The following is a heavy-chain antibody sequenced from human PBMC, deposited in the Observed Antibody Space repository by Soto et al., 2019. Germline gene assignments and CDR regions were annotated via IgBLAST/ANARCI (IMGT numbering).Heavy chain of an antibody. Sequence: PSETLSLTCTVSGGSISSGGYYWSWIRQPPGKGLEWIAYISYSWTTYYNPSLKSRVSISADTCKNQFSLELKSVTVADTAVYYCGTVRASWYIDYWGQGTLVTVSS. CDR1: GGSISSGGYY. CDR3: GTVRASWYIDY. CDR2: ISYSWTT. D-gene: IGHD2-2*01. J-gene: IGHJ4*02. V-gene: IGHV4-30-4*01.